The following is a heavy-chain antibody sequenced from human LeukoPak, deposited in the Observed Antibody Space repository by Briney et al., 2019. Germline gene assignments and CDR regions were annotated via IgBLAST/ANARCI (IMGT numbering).Heavy chain of an antibody. V-gene: IGHV1-2*02. CDR3: ARDRSYGYYYYYYMDV. CDR2: INPNSGGT. J-gene: IGHJ6*03. Sequence: ASVKASCKASGYTFTGYYMHWVRQAPGQGLEWMGWINPNSGGTNYAQKFQGRVTMTRDTSISTAYMELSRLRSDDTAVYYCARDRSYGYYYYYYMDVWGKGTTVTISS. CDR1: GYTFTGYY. D-gene: IGHD5-18*01.